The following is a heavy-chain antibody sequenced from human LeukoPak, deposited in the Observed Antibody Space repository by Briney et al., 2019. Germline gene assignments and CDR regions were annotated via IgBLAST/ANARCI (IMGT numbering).Heavy chain of an antibody. CDR3: ARHTGSSGYSPFDY. J-gene: IGHJ4*02. V-gene: IGHV4-39*01. CDR2: IYYSGST. CDR1: GGSISRSSYY. D-gene: IGHD3-22*01. Sequence: SETLSLTCTVSGGSISRSSYYWGWIRQPPGKGLEWIGSIYYSGSTYYNPSLKSRVTISVDTSKNQFSLKLSSVTAADTAVYYCARHTGSSGYSPFDYWGQGTLVTVSS.